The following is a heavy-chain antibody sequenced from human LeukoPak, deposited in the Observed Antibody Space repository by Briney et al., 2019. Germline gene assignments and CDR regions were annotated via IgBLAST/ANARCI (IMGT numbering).Heavy chain of an antibody. V-gene: IGHV1-69*04. CDR2: IIPILGIA. CDR3: ARESPYYGSGSYYKPSL. J-gene: IGHJ4*02. CDR1: GGTFSSYA. D-gene: IGHD3-10*01. Sequence: SVKVSCKASGGTFSSYAISWVRQAPGQGLEWMGRIIPILGIANYAQKFQGRVTITADKSTSTAYMELSSLRSEDTAVYYCARESPYYGSGSYYKPSLWGQGTLVTVSS.